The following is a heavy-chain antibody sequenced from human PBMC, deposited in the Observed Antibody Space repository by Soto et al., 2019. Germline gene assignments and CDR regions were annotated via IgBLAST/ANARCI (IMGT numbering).Heavy chain of an antibody. V-gene: IGHV3-23*01. CDR1: GFTFSSYA. CDR3: AILGTDIVVVPAVY. Sequence: EVQLLESGGGLVQPGGSLRLSCAASGFTFSSYAMSWVRQARGKGLEWVSAISGSGGSTYYADSVKGRFTISRDNSKNTLYLQMNSLRAEDTAVYYCAILGTDIVVVPAVYWGQGTLVTVSS. D-gene: IGHD2-2*01. CDR2: ISGSGGST. J-gene: IGHJ1*01.